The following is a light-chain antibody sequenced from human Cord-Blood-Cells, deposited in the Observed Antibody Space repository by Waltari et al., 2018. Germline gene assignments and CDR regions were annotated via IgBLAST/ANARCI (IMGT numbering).Light chain of an antibody. J-gene: IGLJ2*01. CDR1: ALPKQY. CDR2: KDS. V-gene: IGLV3-25*03. Sequence: SYELTQPPSVSVSPGQTARITCSGDALPKQYAYWYQQKPGQAPVLVIYKDSERPSGIPERFSGSSSGTTGTLTISGVQAEDEADYYCQSADSSGTYPDVVFGGGTKLTVL. CDR3: QSADSSGTYPDVV.